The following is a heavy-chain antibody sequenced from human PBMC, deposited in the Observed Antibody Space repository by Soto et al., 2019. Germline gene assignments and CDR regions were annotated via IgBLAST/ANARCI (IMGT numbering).Heavy chain of an antibody. CDR1: GFTFTTYS. Sequence: GGSLRLSCAASGFTFTTYSMNWVRQAPGKGLEWVSYISYTSSTIYYADSVRGRFTISRDNAKNSLFLQMNSLRDEDTAVYYCARDNGLAGSFDPWGQGTLVTVSS. V-gene: IGHV3-48*02. J-gene: IGHJ5*02. D-gene: IGHD2-21*01. CDR3: ARDNGLAGSFDP. CDR2: ISYTSSTI.